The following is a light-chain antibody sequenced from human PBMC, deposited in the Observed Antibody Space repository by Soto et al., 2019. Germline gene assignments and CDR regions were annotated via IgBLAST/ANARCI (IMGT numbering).Light chain of an antibody. CDR3: QQYGSSPGT. J-gene: IGKJ1*01. CDR2: DTS. V-gene: IGKV3-20*01. Sequence: ESVLTQSPGTLSLSPGERATLSCRASQSVRDRYLAWYQQKPGQAPSLLIYDTSTRATGVPDRFSGRGSGTDFALTISRVEQEDFAIYFCQQYGSSPGTFGQGNKVEI. CDR1: QSVRDRY.